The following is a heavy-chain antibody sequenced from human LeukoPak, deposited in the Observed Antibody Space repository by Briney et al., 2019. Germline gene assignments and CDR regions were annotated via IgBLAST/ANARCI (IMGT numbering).Heavy chain of an antibody. J-gene: IGHJ4*02. V-gene: IGHV3-23*01. CDR1: GFTFSTYA. Sequence: GGSLRLSCAVSGFTFSTYAMSWVRQAPGKGLEWVSAISPSGTDTYYADSVRGRFTISRDNSKNTVFLQMNSLRVEDTAVYYCAKRGGYETMAAFDYWGQGTLVPVSS. D-gene: IGHD3-10*01. CDR2: ISPSGTDT. CDR3: AKRGGYETMAAFDY.